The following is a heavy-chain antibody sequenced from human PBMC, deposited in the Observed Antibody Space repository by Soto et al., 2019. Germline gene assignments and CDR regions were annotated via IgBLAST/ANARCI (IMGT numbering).Heavy chain of an antibody. CDR2: INSGSTSV. V-gene: IGHV3-48*01. Sequence: GGSLRLSCGAFGFIFNSYSMNWVRQAPGKGLEWISYINSGSTSVFYADSVKGRFTISRDNAKNSLYLQMNSLRAEDTAVYYCGSSASPDAYWGQGTLVTVSS. J-gene: IGHJ4*02. CDR1: GFIFNSYS. D-gene: IGHD3-22*01. CDR3: GSSASPDAY.